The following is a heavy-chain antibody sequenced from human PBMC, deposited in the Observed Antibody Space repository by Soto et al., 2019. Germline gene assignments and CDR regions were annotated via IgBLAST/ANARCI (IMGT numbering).Heavy chain of an antibody. Sequence: ASVKVSCKAPCSTFTGSYMHSVRQAPGQGLEWMGWINPNSGGTNYAQKFQGRVTTTRDTSISTAYMELSRLRSDDTAVYYCARVAFPSGGMDVWGRGSTVTVS. CDR3: ARVAFPSGGMDV. J-gene: IGHJ6*02. CDR2: INPNSGGT. D-gene: IGHD3-10*01. CDR1: CSTFTGSY. V-gene: IGHV1-2*02.